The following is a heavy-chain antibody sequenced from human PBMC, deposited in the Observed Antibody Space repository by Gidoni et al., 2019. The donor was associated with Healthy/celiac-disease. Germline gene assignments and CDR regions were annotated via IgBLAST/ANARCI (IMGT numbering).Heavy chain of an antibody. D-gene: IGHD6-6*01. CDR3: ARDRSSSEGYYYYGMDV. J-gene: IGHJ6*02. CDR1: GFTFSSYG. CDR2: IWYDGSKK. V-gene: IGHV3-33*01. Sequence: QVQLVESGGGVVQPGRSLRLSCAASGFTFSSYGMHWVRQAPGKGLEWVAVIWYDGSKKYYADSVKGRFTISRDNSKNTLYLQRNSLRAEDTAVYYCARDRSSSEGYYYYGMDVWGQGTTVTVSS.